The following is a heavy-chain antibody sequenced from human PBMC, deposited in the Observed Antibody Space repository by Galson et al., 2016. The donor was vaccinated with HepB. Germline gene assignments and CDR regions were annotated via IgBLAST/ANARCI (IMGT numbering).Heavy chain of an antibody. J-gene: IGHJ3*02. D-gene: IGHD3/OR15-3a*01. Sequence: SVKVSCKASGFTLTSYAIKWVRQAPGQRLEWMGWINVGNGNTKYSEKFQGRVTITRDTSASTVYMELSSLRSEDTAVYYCARKNDIWTSYAFDIWGQGTMITVSS. CDR1: GFTLTSYA. CDR2: INVGNGNT. V-gene: IGHV1-3*01. CDR3: ARKNDIWTSYAFDI.